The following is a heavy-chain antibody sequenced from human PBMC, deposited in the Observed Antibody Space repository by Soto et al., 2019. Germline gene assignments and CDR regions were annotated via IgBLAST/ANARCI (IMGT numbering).Heavy chain of an antibody. Sequence: LSLTCAASGFTFSSYSMNWVRQAPGKGLEWVSYISSSSSTIYYADSVKGRFTISRDNAKNSLYLQMNSLRDEDTAVYYCASYPYYDSSGYSVDYWGQGTLVTVSS. CDR3: ASYPYYDSSGYSVDY. J-gene: IGHJ4*02. CDR2: ISSSSSTI. D-gene: IGHD3-22*01. V-gene: IGHV3-48*02. CDR1: GFTFSSYS.